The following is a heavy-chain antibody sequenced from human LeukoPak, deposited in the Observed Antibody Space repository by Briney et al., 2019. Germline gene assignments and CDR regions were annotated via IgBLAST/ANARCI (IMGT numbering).Heavy chain of an antibody. Sequence: PSETLSLTCSVSGGSISSGDYYWGWIRQPPGKGLEWIWSMYYSGNTYYNPSLKSRVTISVDTSKNKLSLRLTPVTAADAAVYYCATIAPGTHAFDIWGQGTMVTVSS. CDR3: ATIAPGTHAFDI. J-gene: IGHJ3*02. V-gene: IGHV4-39*01. D-gene: IGHD2-21*01. CDR1: GGSISSGDYY. CDR2: MYYSGNT.